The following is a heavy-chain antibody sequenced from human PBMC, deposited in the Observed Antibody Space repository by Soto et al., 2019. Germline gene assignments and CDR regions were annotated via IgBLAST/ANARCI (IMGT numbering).Heavy chain of an antibody. D-gene: IGHD4-17*01. CDR2: IYYSGST. CDR3: ARDGLRSTYYYYGMDV. Sequence: TVSGGSISSGGYYWSWIRQHPGKGLEWIGYIYYSGSTYYNPSLKSRVTISVDTSKNQFSLKLSSATAADTAVYYCARDGLRSTYYYYGMDVWGQGTTVTVSS. V-gene: IGHV4-31*03. CDR1: GGSISSGGYY. J-gene: IGHJ6*02.